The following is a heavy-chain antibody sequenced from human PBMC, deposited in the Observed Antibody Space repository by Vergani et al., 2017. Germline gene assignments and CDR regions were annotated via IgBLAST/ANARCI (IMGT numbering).Heavy chain of an antibody. CDR1: GGTFSSYA. CDR2: IIPIFGTA. J-gene: IGHJ4*02. D-gene: IGHD3-9*01. V-gene: IGHV1-69*01. Sequence: QVQLVQSGAEVKKPGSSVKVSCKASGGTFSSYAISWVRQAPGQGLEWMGGIIPIFGTANYAQKFQGRVTITADESTSTAYMELSSLRSEDTAVYYCARGPPHYDILTGYYLYYLDYWGKGTLVTVSS. CDR3: ARGPPHYDILTGYYLYYLDY.